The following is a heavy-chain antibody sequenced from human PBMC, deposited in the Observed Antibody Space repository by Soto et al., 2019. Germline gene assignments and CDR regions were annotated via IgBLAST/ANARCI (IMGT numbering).Heavy chain of an antibody. CDR2: ISGSGGTT. D-gene: IGHD4-17*01. V-gene: IGHV3-23*01. J-gene: IGHJ5*02. CDR3: AKDPASGDYDVTWFDP. CDR1: GFTFSSYA. Sequence: EVQLLESGGGLVQPGGSLRLSCAASGFTFSSYAISWVRQAPGKGLEWVSTISGSGGTTYYAASVKGRFAISRDNSKNTLYLQMNSLRAEDKAVYYCAKDPASGDYDVTWFDPWGQGTLVTVSS.